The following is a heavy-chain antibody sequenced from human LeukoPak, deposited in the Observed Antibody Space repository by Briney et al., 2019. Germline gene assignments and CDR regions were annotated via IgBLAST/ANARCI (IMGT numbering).Heavy chain of an antibody. D-gene: IGHD3-22*01. CDR2: IIPIFGTA. CDR3: ARERYYDSSGYYFFDY. Sequence: SVKVSCKASGGTFSSYAISWVRQAPGQGLEWMGRIIPIFGTANYAQKFQGRVTITTDESTSTAYMELSSLRSEDTAVYYCARERYYDSSGYYFFDYWGQGTLITVSS. V-gene: IGHV1-69*05. J-gene: IGHJ4*02. CDR1: GGTFSSYA.